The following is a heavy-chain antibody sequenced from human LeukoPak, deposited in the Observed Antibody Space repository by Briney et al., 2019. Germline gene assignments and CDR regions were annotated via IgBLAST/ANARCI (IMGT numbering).Heavy chain of an antibody. D-gene: IGHD5-24*01. CDR3: ATALRDGYNTGIDY. CDR1: GYTLTELS. Sequence: GASVKVSCKVSGYTLTELSMHWVRQAPGKGLEWMGGFDPEDGETIYAQKFQGRVTMTEDTSTDTAYMELSSLRSEDTAVYYCATALRDGYNTGIDYWGQGTLVTVSS. J-gene: IGHJ4*02. V-gene: IGHV1-24*01. CDR2: FDPEDGET.